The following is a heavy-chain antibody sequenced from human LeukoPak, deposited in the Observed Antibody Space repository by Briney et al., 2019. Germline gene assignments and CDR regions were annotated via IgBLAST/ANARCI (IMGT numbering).Heavy chain of an antibody. Sequence: PGRSLRLSCAASGFTLDDYAMHWVRQAPGKGLEWVAGISWNSGSIGYADSVKGRFTISRDNAKNSLYLQMNSLRAEDTALYYCAKVSVDYYDSSGFLDYWGQGTLVTVSS. V-gene: IGHV3-9*01. CDR3: AKVSVDYYDSSGFLDY. CDR1: GFTLDDYA. J-gene: IGHJ4*02. D-gene: IGHD3-22*01. CDR2: ISWNSGSI.